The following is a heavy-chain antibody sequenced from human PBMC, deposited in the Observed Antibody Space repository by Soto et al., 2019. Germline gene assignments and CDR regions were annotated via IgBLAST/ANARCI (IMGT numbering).Heavy chain of an antibody. D-gene: IGHD2-2*01. CDR3: ANDRGSITYTWFDP. Sequence: EVQLLESGGGLVQPGGSLRLSCSASGFTFSSYAMSWVRQTPGKGLEWVSAISGSGANTYYADSVKGRFTISRDNSKNTLYLQMISLRAEDTAIYFCANDRGSITYTWFDPWGQGTLVTVSS. CDR2: ISGSGANT. J-gene: IGHJ5*02. V-gene: IGHV3-23*01. CDR1: GFTFSSYA.